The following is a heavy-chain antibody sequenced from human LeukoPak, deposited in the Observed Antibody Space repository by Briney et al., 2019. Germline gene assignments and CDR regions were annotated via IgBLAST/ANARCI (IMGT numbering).Heavy chain of an antibody. Sequence: SETLSLTCTVSGGSISRGGYYWSWIRQHPGKGLEWIGYIYYSGSTYSNPFLKSRVTISVDTSKNQFSLNLSSVTAADTAVYYCARYCSSTNCYKGGFDPWGQGTLVTVSS. CDR1: GGSISRGGYY. J-gene: IGHJ5*02. D-gene: IGHD2-2*02. CDR3: ARYCSSTNCYKGGFDP. CDR2: IYYSGST. V-gene: IGHV4-31*03.